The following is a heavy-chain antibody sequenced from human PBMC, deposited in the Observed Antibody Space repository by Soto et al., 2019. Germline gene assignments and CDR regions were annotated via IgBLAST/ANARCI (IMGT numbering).Heavy chain of an antibody. CDR3: ASTLTGGGSSFGGRGIDY. CDR2: IYHSGST. Sequence: QVQLQESGPGLVKPSGTLSLTCAVSGGSISSSNWWSWVRQPPGKGLEWIGEIYHSGSTNYNPSLKSRVTISVDKSKNQFSLKLSAGTAADTAVYYCASTLTGGGSSFGGRGIDYWGQGTLVTVSS. V-gene: IGHV4-4*02. J-gene: IGHJ4*02. D-gene: IGHD2-8*02. CDR1: GGSISSSNW.